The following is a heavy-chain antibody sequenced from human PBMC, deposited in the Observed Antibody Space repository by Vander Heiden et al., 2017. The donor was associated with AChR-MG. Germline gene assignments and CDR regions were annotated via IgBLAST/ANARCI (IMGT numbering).Heavy chain of an antibody. CDR2: ISWNSGSI. CDR3: AKDPPRGNDAFDI. J-gene: IGHJ3*02. Sequence: EVQLVESGGGLVQPGRSLILPCAASGFPFDDYAMPWVRQAPGKGLEWVSGISWNSGSIGYADSVKGRFTISRDNAKNSLYLQMNSLRAEDTALYYCAKDPPRGNDAFDIWGQGTMVTVSS. CDR1: GFPFDDYA. V-gene: IGHV3-9*01.